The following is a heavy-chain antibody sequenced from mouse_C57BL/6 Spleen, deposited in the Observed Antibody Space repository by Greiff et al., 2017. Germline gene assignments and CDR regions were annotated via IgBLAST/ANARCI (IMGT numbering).Heavy chain of an antibody. D-gene: IGHD1-1*01. V-gene: IGHV1-78*01. Sequence: VMLVESDAELVKPGASVKISCKVSGYTFTDHTIHWMKQRPEQGLEWIGYIYPRDGSTKYNEKFKGKATLTADKSSSTAYMQLNSLTSEDSAVYFCASTVVETGYAMDYWGQGTSVTVSS. CDR2: IYPRDGST. J-gene: IGHJ4*01. CDR3: ASTVVETGYAMDY. CDR1: GYTFTDHT.